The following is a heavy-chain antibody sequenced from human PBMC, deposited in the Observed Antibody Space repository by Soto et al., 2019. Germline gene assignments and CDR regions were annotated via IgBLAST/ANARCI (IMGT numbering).Heavy chain of an antibody. D-gene: IGHD5-12*01. V-gene: IGHV4-30-4*01. CDR2: IYYNGST. CDR1: GGSISSGDYY. CDR3: ARVGGWDAPFDY. Sequence: QVQLQESGPGLVKPSQPLSLTCTVSGGSISSGDYYWSWIRQPPGKGLEWIGYIYYNGSTYYNPSFMSRVTISVDTAKNQFSLKLSSVTAADTAVYYCARVGGWDAPFDYGGQGTLVTVSS. J-gene: IGHJ4*02.